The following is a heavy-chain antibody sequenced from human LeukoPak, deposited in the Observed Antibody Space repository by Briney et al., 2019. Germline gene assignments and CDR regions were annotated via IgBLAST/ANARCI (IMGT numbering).Heavy chain of an antibody. V-gene: IGHV3-21*01. CDR2: ISSSSSYI. CDR1: GCTFSSYS. CDR3: ARDGYDSSGYDDY. Sequence: GGSLRLSCAASGCTFSSYSMNWVRQAPGKGLEWVSSISSSSSYIYYADSVKGRFTISRDNAKNSLYLQMNSLRAEDTAVYYCARDGYDSSGYDDYWGQGTLVTVSS. D-gene: IGHD3-22*01. J-gene: IGHJ4*02.